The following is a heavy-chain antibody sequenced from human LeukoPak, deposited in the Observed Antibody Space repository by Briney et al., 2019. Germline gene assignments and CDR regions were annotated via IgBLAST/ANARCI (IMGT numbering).Heavy chain of an antibody. V-gene: IGHV1-46*01. Sequence: ASVKVSCKASGYTFTSYYMHWVRQAPGQGLEWMGIINPSGGSTSYAQKFQGRVTMTRDTSTSTVYMELSGLRSEDTAVYYCARAFTMIVVVPDHWGQGTLVTVSS. CDR3: ARAFTMIVVVPDH. CDR1: GYTFTSYY. D-gene: IGHD3-22*01. CDR2: INPSGGST. J-gene: IGHJ5*02.